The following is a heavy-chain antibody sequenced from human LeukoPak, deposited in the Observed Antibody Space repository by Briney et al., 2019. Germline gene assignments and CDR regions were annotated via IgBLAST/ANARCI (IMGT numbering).Heavy chain of an antibody. CDR2: ISSSSSYI. J-gene: IGHJ4*02. CDR3: ARVWGYGNWYFDY. Sequence: GGSLRLSCAASGFTFSSYSMNWVRQAPGKGLERVSSISSSSSYIYYADLVKGRFTIPRDNAKNSLYLQMNSLRAEHTAVYYCARVWGYGNWYFDYWGQGTLVTVSS. D-gene: IGHD3-16*01. V-gene: IGHV3-21*01. CDR1: GFTFSSYS.